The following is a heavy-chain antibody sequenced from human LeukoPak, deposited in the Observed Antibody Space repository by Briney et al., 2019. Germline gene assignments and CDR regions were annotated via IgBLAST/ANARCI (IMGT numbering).Heavy chain of an antibody. D-gene: IGHD6-13*01. Sequence: PGGSLRLSYAASGFTFSDYYMSWIRQAPGKGLEWVSYISSSSSTIYYADSVKGRFTISRDNAKNSLYLQMNSLRAEDTAVYYCARDYTRVAAAVNWFDPWGQGTLVTVSS. CDR1: GFTFSDYY. J-gene: IGHJ5*02. V-gene: IGHV3-11*04. CDR2: ISSSSSTI. CDR3: ARDYTRVAAAVNWFDP.